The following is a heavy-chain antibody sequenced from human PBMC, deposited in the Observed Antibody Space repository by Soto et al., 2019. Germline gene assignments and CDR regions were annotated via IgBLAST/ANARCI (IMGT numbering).Heavy chain of an antibody. CDR1: GGSISSGDYH. Sequence: PSETLSLTCSVSGGSISSGDYHWSWIRQPPGKGLGWIGYIYYSGSTYYNPSLKSRVTISVDTSKNQFSLKLSSVTAADTAVYYCARDGRGYCSGGSCYGYYYGMDVWGQGTTVTVSS. CDR2: IYYSGST. CDR3: ARDGRGYCSGGSCYGYYYGMDV. V-gene: IGHV4-30-4*01. D-gene: IGHD2-15*01. J-gene: IGHJ6*02.